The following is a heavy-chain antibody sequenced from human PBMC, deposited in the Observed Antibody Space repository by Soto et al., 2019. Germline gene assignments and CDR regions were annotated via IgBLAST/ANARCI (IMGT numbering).Heavy chain of an antibody. J-gene: IGHJ6*02. CDR1: GFTFNKYA. CDR3: AKVITDTGGYYYYSMDV. V-gene: IGHV3-64*04. D-gene: IGHD3-16*01. CDR2: ISDTGGST. Sequence: PGGSLRLSCSASGFTFNKYAMHWVRQAPGTGLQYVSGISDTGGSTFHADSVKGRFTISRDNSKNILYLQMNSLRAEDTAVYYCAKVITDTGGYYYYSMDVWGQGTAVTVSS.